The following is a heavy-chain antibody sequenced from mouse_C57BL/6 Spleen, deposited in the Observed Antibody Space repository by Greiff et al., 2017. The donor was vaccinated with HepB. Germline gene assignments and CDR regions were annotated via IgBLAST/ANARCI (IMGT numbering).Heavy chain of an antibody. CDR2: INPNDGGT. Sequence: VQLQQSGPELVKPGASVKIPCKASGYTFTDYNMDWVKQSHGKSLEWIGDINPNDGGTIYNQKFKGKATLTVDKSSSTAYMELRRLTSEDTAVYCCARDDYDVGAMDYWGQGTSVTVSS. J-gene: IGHJ4*01. V-gene: IGHV1-18*01. D-gene: IGHD2-4*01. CDR1: GYTFTDYN. CDR3: ARDDYDVGAMDY.